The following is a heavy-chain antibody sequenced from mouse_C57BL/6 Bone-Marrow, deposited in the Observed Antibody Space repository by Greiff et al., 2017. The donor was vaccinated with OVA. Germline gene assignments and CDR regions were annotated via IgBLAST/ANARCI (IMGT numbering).Heavy chain of an antibody. Sequence: QVQLKESGAELAKPGASVKLSCKASGYTFTRYWMHWVKPRPGQGLEWIGYINPSSGYPKYNQKFKDKATLTADKSSSTAYMQLSSLTYEDSAVYYCSSVNYDWYFDVWGTGTTVTVSS. V-gene: IGHV1-7*01. D-gene: IGHD2-1*01. CDR1: GYTFTRYW. J-gene: IGHJ1*03. CDR2: INPSSGYP. CDR3: SSVNYDWYFDV.